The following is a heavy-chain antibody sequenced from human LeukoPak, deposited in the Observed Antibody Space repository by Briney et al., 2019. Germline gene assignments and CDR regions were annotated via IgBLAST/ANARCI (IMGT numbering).Heavy chain of an antibody. D-gene: IGHD2-2*01. CDR1: GGSISSYY. Sequence: SETLSLTCTVSGGSISSYYWSWIRQPAGKGLEWIGRIYTGGSTNYNPSLASRVTMSIETPKNQFSLKLSSVTAADTAVYYCARAPTAYCLSATCQSYFDYWGQGILVTVSS. J-gene: IGHJ4*02. CDR3: ARAPTAYCLSATCQSYFDY. V-gene: IGHV4-4*07. CDR2: IYTGGST.